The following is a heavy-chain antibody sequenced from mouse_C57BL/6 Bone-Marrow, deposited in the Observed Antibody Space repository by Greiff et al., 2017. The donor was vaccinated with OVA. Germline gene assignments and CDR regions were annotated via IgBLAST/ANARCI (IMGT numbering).Heavy chain of an antibody. CDR3: TTGILLLRSAWFAY. Sequence: VHVKQSGAELVRPGASVKLSCTASGFNIKDDYMHWVKHRPEQGLEWIGWIDPENGDTEYASKFQGKATITADTSSNTAYLQLSSLTSEDTAVYYCTTGILLLRSAWFAYWGQGTLVTVSA. D-gene: IGHD1-1*01. V-gene: IGHV14-4*01. CDR1: GFNIKDDY. CDR2: IDPENGDT. J-gene: IGHJ3*01.